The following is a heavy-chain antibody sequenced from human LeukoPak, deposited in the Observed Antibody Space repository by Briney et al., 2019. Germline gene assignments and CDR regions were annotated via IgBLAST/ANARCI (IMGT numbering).Heavy chain of an antibody. CDR2: IKQDGSEK. CDR1: GFTFSSYW. J-gene: IGHJ4*02. V-gene: IGHV3-7*01. Sequence: PGGSLRLSCAASGFTFSSYWMSWVRQAPGKGLEWVANIKQDGSEKYYVDSVKGRFTISRDNSKNTLYLQMNSLRAEDTAVYYCAKDSWGTTNNYFDYWGQGTLVTVSS. D-gene: IGHD2/OR15-2a*01. CDR3: AKDSWGTTNNYFDY.